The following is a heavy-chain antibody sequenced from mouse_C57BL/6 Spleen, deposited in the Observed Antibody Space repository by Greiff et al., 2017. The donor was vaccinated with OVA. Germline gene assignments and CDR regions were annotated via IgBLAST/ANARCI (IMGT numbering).Heavy chain of an antibody. Sequence: EVQLVESGGGLVQPGGSMKLSCVASGFTFSNYWMNWVRQSPEKGLEWVAQIRLKSDNYATHYAESVKGRFTISRDDSKSSVYLQMNNLRAEDTGIYYCTTGGEDYLDVWGTGTTVTVSS. CDR2: IRLKSDNYAT. V-gene: IGHV6-3*01. J-gene: IGHJ1*03. CDR3: TTGGEDYLDV. CDR1: GFTFSNYW.